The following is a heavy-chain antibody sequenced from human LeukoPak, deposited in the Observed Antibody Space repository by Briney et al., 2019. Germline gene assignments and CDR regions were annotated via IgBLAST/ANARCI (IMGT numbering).Heavy chain of an antibody. CDR3: ARRTSRRDWVMPGAFDI. V-gene: IGHV4-30-2*01. Sequence: SETLSLTCTVSGGSISSGGYYWSWIRQPPGKGLEWIGYIYHSGSTYYNPSLKSRVTISVDRSKNQFSLKLSSVTAADTAVYYCARRTSRRDWVMPGAFDIWGQGTMVTVSS. CDR2: IYHSGST. J-gene: IGHJ3*02. CDR1: GGSISSGGYY. D-gene: IGHD2-21*01.